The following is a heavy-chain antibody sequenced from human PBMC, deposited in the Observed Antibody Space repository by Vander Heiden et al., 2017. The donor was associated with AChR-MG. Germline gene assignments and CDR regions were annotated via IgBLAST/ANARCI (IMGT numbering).Heavy chain of an antibody. V-gene: IGHV3-48*03. CDR1: GFTFSSSE. J-gene: IGHJ6*02. D-gene: IGHD3-3*01. CDR2: ISSSGSTI. CDR3: ARDYDFWSGYYKGDYYGMDV. Sequence: EVQLVESGGGLVQPGGSLRLSCAASGFTFSSSEMNGVRQAPGKGLEWVSYISSSGSTIYYADSVKGRFTSSRDNAKNSLYLQMNSLRAEDTAVYYCARDYDFWSGYYKGDYYGMDVWGQGTTVTVSS.